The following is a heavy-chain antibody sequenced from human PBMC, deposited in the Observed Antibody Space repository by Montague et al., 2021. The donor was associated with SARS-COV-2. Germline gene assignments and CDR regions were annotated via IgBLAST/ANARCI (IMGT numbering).Heavy chain of an antibody. Sequence: CAISGDSVSTNSGTWNWVRLPPSRGLEWLGRTYYRSEWYSDYSVSVKGRISINPDTSKNQFSLQLNSVTPEDTAVYYCARAERGSCGDGNCYQYFFNYWGQGTLVTVSS. J-gene: IGHJ4*02. CDR2: TYYRSEWYS. V-gene: IGHV6-1*01. D-gene: IGHD2-15*01. CDR1: GDSVSTNSGT. CDR3: ARAERGSCGDGNCYQYFFNY.